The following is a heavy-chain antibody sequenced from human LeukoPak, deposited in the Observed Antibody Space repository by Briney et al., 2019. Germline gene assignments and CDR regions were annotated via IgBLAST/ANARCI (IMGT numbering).Heavy chain of an antibody. V-gene: IGHV3-33*01. CDR3: ATSSPRNSFDH. J-gene: IGHJ4*02. Sequence: PGGSLRLSCVASGFIFSTDGLHWVRQSPGRGREWGAVIWYDGRQRYYADSVKGRFTISRDDSQNTIYLQMDSLRAEDTAVYYCATSSPRNSFDHWGQGTLVTVSS. D-gene: IGHD1-14*01. CDR2: IWYDGRQR. CDR1: GFIFSTDG.